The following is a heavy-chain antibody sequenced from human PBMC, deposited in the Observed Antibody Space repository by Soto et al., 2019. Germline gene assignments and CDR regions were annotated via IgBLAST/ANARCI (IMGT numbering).Heavy chain of an antibody. CDR3: ARDWGIAHDYYGMDV. CDR1: GGTFSSYT. J-gene: IGHJ6*02. Sequence: QVQLVQSGAEVKKPGSSVKVSCKASGGTFSSYTISWVRQAPGQGIEWMGRIIPILGIANYAQKFQGRVTINADKSTTTVYMELSSLRSEDTAVYYCARDWGIAHDYYGMDVWGQGTTVIVSS. V-gene: IGHV1-69*08. CDR2: IIPILGIA. D-gene: IGHD6-13*01.